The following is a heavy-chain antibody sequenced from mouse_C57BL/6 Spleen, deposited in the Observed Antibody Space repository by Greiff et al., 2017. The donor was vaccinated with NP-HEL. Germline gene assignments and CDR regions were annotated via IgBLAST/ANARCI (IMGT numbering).Heavy chain of an antibody. CDR1: GYTFTDYN. D-gene: IGHD1-1*01. J-gene: IGHJ2*01. V-gene: IGHV1-22*01. CDR2: INPNNGGT. Sequence: EVQLQQSGPELVKPGASVKMSCKASGYTFTDYNMHWVKQSHGKSLEWIGYINPNNGGTSYNQKFKGKATLTVNKSSSTAYMELRRLTSDDSAVYYCARDPYYYGSSFDYWGQGTTLTVSS. CDR3: ARDPYYYGSSFDY.